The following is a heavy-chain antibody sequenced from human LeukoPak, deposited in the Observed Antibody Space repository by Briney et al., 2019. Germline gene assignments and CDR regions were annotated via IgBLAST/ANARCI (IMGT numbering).Heavy chain of an antibody. D-gene: IGHD3-10*01. CDR3: ARGLVTGSGTYWYYYYGMDV. V-gene: IGHV4-34*01. Sequence: SETLSLTCAVYGGSFSGYYWSWIRQPPGKGLEWIGEINHSGSTNYNPSLKSRVTISVDTSKNQFSLKLSSVTAADRAVYYCARGLVTGSGTYWYYYYGMDVWGQGTTVTVSS. J-gene: IGHJ6*02. CDR2: INHSGST. CDR1: GGSFSGYY.